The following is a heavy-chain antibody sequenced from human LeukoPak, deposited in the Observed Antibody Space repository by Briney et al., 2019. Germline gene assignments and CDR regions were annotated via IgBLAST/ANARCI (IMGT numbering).Heavy chain of an antibody. V-gene: IGHV1-2*02. Sequence: ASVKVSCKASGYTFTDYYLHWVRQAPGQGLEWMGWINPNSGGTNYAQRFYARVTMTRDTSISTAYIELSRLRSDDTAVYYCARSPHILTGENFGYWGQGTLVTVSS. CDR2: INPNSGGT. D-gene: IGHD3-9*01. CDR1: GYTFTDYY. J-gene: IGHJ4*02. CDR3: ARSPHILTGENFGY.